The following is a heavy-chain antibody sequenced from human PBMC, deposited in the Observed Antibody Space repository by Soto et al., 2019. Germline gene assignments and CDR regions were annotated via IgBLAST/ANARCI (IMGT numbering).Heavy chain of an antibody. CDR1: GFTFSSYW. CDR2: IKQDGSEK. D-gene: IGHD3-9*01. CDR3: ARDHFAKSYDILTGPDY. Sequence: GGSLRLSCAASGFTFSSYWMSWVRQAPGKGLEWVANIKQDGSEKYYVDSVKGRFTISRDNAKNSLYLQMNSLRAEDTAVYYCARDHFAKSYDILTGPDYWGQGTLVTVS. V-gene: IGHV3-7*01. J-gene: IGHJ4*02.